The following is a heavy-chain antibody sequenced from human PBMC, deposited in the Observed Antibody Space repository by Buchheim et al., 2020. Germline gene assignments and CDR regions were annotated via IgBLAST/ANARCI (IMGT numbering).Heavy chain of an antibody. D-gene: IGHD3-16*01. Sequence: EVQLVESGGGLVQPGGSLRLSCAASGFTFSSYSMNWVRQAPGKGLEWVSYISSSSTIYYADSVKGRFTISRDNAKNSLYLQMNSLRAEDTAVYYCARAQGAKNDYGDYWGQGTL. CDR2: ISSSSTI. V-gene: IGHV3-48*01. CDR3: ARAQGAKNDYGDY. J-gene: IGHJ4*02. CDR1: GFTFSSYS.